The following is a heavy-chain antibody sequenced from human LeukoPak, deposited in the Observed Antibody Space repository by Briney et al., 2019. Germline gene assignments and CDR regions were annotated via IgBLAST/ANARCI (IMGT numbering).Heavy chain of an antibody. Sequence: GGSLRLSCAASGFTFSSYWMSWVRQAPGKGLEWVANIKQDGSEKYYVDSVKGRFTISRDNSENTIYLQMNSLRAEDTAVYYCTRGRQLWEYWGQGTLVTVSS. CDR2: IKQDGSEK. J-gene: IGHJ4*02. D-gene: IGHD1-26*01. CDR3: TRGRQLWEY. V-gene: IGHV3-7*03. CDR1: GFTFSSYW.